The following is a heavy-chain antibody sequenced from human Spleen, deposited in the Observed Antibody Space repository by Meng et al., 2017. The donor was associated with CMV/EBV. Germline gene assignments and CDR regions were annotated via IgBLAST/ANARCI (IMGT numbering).Heavy chain of an antibody. CDR2: IYHSGST. D-gene: IGHD3-22*01. CDR1: SISSSNR. J-gene: IGHJ4*02. CDR3: ARVGQGQYYDSSGYYLDY. Sequence: SISSSNRWGWVRPPPGKGLEWVGEIYHSGSTNYNPSLKSRVTISVDKSKNQFSLKLSSVTAADTAVYYCARVGQGQYYDSSGYYLDYWGQGTLVTVSS. V-gene: IGHV4-4*02.